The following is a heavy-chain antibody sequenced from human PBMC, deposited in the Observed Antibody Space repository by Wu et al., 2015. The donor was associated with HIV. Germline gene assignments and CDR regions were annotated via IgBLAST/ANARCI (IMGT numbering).Heavy chain of an antibody. J-gene: IGHJ4*02. CDR3: ARAGGEYGFGEVSKLAS. D-gene: IGHD3-10*01. V-gene: IGHV1-69*12. CDR1: GDVFSSVE. CDR2: ITPIFDTT. Sequence: QVQLMQSGAEVKKPGSSVRVSCKISGDVFSSVEISWVRQAPGQGLEWMGGITPIFDTTHYAQKFQGRVSITADESTGTAYMELSSLRSGDTAIYYCARAGGEYGFGEVSKLASWGRGNPGHRLL.